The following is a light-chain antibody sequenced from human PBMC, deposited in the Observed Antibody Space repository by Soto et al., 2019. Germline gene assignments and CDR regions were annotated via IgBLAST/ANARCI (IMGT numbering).Light chain of an antibody. V-gene: IGKV3-20*01. J-gene: IGKJ5*01. CDR1: QSLYFSF. Sequence: EIVLTQSPGTLSLSPGERATLSCRASQSLYFSFLAWYQQKSGQAPRLLIHGAISRAGGIPARFSGRDSGTDFTLIIDAVEPEDSAVYYCQQYGRPPYTFGRGTRLEI. CDR2: GAI. CDR3: QQYGRPPYT.